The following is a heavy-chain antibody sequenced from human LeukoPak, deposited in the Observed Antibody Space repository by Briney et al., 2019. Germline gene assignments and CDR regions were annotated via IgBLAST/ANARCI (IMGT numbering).Heavy chain of an antibody. D-gene: IGHD3-10*01. Sequence: PGGSLRLSCAASGFTFSSYWMSWVRQAPGKGLEWVANINQIGSEKYYVDSVKGRFTISRDNAKNSLYLQMNSLRAEDTAVYYCARDKEEMIRAPYAFGIWGQGTTVTVSS. CDR3: ARDKEEMIRAPYAFGI. CDR2: INQIGSEK. J-gene: IGHJ3*02. V-gene: IGHV3-7*01. CDR1: GFTFSSYW.